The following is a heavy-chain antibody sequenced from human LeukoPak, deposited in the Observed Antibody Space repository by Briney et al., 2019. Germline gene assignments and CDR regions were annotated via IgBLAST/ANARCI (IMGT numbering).Heavy chain of an antibody. V-gene: IGHV4-59*08. D-gene: IGHD6-6*01. J-gene: IGHJ5*02. CDR2: IYYGGST. CDR3: ARGSPYSSSSAGWFDP. Sequence: PSETLSLTCTVSGGSISSYYWSWIRQPPGKGLEWIGYIYYGGSTNYNPSLKSRVTISVDTSKNQFSLKLSSVTAADTAVYYCARGSPYSSSSAGWFDPWGQGTLATVSS. CDR1: GGSISSYY.